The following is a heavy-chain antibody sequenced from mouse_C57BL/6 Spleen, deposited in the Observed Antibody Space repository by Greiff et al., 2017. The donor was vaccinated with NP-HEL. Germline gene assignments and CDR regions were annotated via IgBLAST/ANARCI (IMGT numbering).Heavy chain of an antibody. V-gene: IGHV1-81*01. CDR3: ARGSYYDYDDYYAMDY. CDR2: IYPRSGNT. Sequence: QVQLKESGAELARPGASVKLSCKASGYTFTSYGISWVKQRTGQGLEWIGEIYPRSGNTYYNEKFKGKATLTADKSSSTAYMELRSLTSEDSAVYFCARGSYYDYDDYYAMDYWGQGTSVTVSS. J-gene: IGHJ4*01. D-gene: IGHD2-4*01. CDR1: GYTFTSYG.